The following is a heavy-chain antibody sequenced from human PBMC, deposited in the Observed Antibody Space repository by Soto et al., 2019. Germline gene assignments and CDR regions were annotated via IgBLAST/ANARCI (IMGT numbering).Heavy chain of an antibody. CDR2: ISYDGSNK. D-gene: IGHD5-18*01. CDR1: GFTFSSYA. CDR3: ARDDKVYSYGRHIDY. V-gene: IGHV3-30-3*01. Sequence: SLRLSCAASGFTFSSYAMHWVRQAPGKGLEWVAVISYDGSNKYYADSVKGRFTISRDNSKNTLYLQMNSLRAEDTAVYYCARDDKVYSYGRHIDYWGQGNLVTVSS. J-gene: IGHJ4*02.